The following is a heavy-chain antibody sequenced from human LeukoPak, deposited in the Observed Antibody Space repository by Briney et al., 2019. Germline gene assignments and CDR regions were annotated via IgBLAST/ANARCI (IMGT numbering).Heavy chain of an antibody. V-gene: IGHV3-23*01. J-gene: IGHJ4*02. Sequence: GGSLRLSCTASGFTFSTYWMSWVRQAPGKGLEWVSAISGSGGSTYYADSVKGRFTISRDNSKNTLYLQMNSLRAEDTAVYYCAKMKGYYYDSSGYYYFDYWGQGTLVTVSS. CDR2: ISGSGGST. D-gene: IGHD3-22*01. CDR3: AKMKGYYYDSSGYYYFDY. CDR1: GFTFSTYW.